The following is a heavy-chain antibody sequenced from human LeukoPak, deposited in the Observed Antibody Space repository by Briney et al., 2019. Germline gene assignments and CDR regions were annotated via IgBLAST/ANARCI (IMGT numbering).Heavy chain of an antibody. D-gene: IGHD6-13*01. CDR3: ARSMPGWSSSSWYLGY. V-gene: IGHV1-69*02. J-gene: IGHJ4*02. CDR2: IIPILVIA. Sequence: XVKVSCKASGGTFSSYTISWVRQAPGQGLEWMGRIIPILVIANYAQKFQGRVTITADKPTSTAYMELSSLRSEDTAVYYCARSMPGWSSSSWYLGYWGQGTLVTVSS. CDR1: GGTFSSYT.